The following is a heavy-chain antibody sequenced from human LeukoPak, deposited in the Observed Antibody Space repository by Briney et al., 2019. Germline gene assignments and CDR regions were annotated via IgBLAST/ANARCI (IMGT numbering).Heavy chain of an antibody. CDR2: INPKSGGT. J-gene: IGHJ4*02. CDR1: GYTFTDYY. CDR3: ATSGYSDYGYFDY. D-gene: IGHD5-12*01. V-gene: IGHV1-2*02. Sequence: ASVKVSCKSSGYTFTDYYMHWVRQAPGQGLGWMGWINPKSGGTNYAQKFQGRVIMTRDTSISTAYMELNRLRSDDTAMYYCATSGYSDYGYFDYWGQGTLVTVSS.